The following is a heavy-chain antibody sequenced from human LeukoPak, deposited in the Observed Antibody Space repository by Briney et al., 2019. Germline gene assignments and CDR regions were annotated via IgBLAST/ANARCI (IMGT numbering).Heavy chain of an antibody. CDR3: TRVSMVRGVITDHDAFDI. J-gene: IGHJ3*02. CDR1: GFTFSRYG. D-gene: IGHD3-10*01. Sequence: GGSPRLSCAASGFTFSRYGMHWVRQAPGKGLEWLAFIRSKAYDGTREYAASVKGRFTISRDDSKSIAYLQMNSLKTEDTAVYYCTRVSMVRGVITDHDAFDIWGQGTMVTVSS. CDR2: IRSKAYDGTR. V-gene: IGHV3-49*04.